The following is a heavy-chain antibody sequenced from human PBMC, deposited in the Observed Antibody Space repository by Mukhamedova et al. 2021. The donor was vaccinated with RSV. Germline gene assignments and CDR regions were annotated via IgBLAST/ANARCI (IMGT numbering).Heavy chain of an antibody. Sequence: GIINPSGGSTSYAQKFQGRVTMTRDTSTSTVYMELSSLRSEDTAVYYCARAEGYDILTGYSGAFDYWGQGTLVTVSS. D-gene: IGHD3-9*01. V-gene: IGHV1-46*01. J-gene: IGHJ4*02. CDR3: ARAEGYDILTGYSGAFDY. CDR2: INPSGGST.